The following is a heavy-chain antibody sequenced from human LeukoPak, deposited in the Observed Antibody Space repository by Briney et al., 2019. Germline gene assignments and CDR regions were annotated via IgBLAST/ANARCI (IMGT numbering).Heavy chain of an antibody. V-gene: IGHV3-30*02. Sequence: GGSLRLSCAASGFTFSSYAMSWVRQAPGKELEWVSFIRYDGSNKYYADSVKGRFTISRDNSKNTLYLQMNSLRAEDTAVYYCANLGTSLIVVVPAARDAFDIWGQGTMVTVSS. CDR2: IRYDGSNK. CDR3: ANLGTSLIVVVPAARDAFDI. CDR1: GFTFSSYA. J-gene: IGHJ3*02. D-gene: IGHD2-2*01.